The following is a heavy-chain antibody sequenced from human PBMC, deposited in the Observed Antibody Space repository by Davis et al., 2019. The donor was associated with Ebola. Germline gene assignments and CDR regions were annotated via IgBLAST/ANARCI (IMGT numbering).Heavy chain of an antibody. CDR3: AKNNKPDIALAAGAFDI. V-gene: IGHV1-18*01. D-gene: IGHD2-8*01. CDR1: GYTFSSYG. Sequence: AASVKVSCKASGYTFSSYGINWVRHAPGQGLVWMGWITPFRGNTKPAQKFQVRLSMTIDTFTSTVYMELRGLRSDDTAVYYCAKNNKPDIALAAGAFDIWGQGTVVTFSS. J-gene: IGHJ3*02. CDR2: ITPFRGNT.